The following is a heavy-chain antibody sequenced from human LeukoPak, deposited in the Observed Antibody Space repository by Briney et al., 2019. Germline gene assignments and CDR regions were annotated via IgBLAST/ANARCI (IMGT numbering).Heavy chain of an antibody. V-gene: IGHV3-21*01. CDR1: GFTFSSYS. CDR3: ATSRCSSGWTDAFEI. Sequence: GGSLRLSCAASGFTFSSYSMNWVRQAPGKGLEWVSSISSSSSYIYYADSVKGRFTISRDNAKNSLYLQMNSLRAEDTAVYYCATSRCSSGWTDAFEIWGQGTMVSVSS. J-gene: IGHJ3*02. CDR2: ISSSSSYI. D-gene: IGHD6-19*01.